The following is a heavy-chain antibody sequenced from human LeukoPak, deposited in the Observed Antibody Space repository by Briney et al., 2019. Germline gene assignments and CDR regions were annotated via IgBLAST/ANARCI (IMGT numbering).Heavy chain of an antibody. CDR3: AGDFGSGSYRFDY. V-gene: IGHV4-30-2*01. J-gene: IGHJ4*01. D-gene: IGHD3-10*01. CDR2: IYHSGST. Sequence: PSQTLSLTCAVSGASISSGDYSWSWIRHPPGKGLEWIGYIYHSGSTTYNPSLKSRITISLDRSNNQFSLKLNSVTAADTAVYYCAGDFGSGSYRFDYWGQGILVTVSS. CDR1: GASISSGDYS.